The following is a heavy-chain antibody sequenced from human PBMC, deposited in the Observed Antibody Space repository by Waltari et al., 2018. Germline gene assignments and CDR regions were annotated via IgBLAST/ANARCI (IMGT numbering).Heavy chain of an antibody. CDR3: ARGAAAGSGPLIDY. V-gene: IGHV4-38-2*01. Sequence: QVQLQESGPGLLNPSETLSLTCAVSGYSIRSGYYWGWARQPPGKGLEWIGSVYHSGNTYYNPSLKSRLSISADTSNNQLSLKLSSVTAADTAVYYCARGAAAGSGPLIDYWGQGILVTVSS. CDR2: VYHSGNT. D-gene: IGHD6-13*01. CDR1: GYSIRSGYY. J-gene: IGHJ4*02.